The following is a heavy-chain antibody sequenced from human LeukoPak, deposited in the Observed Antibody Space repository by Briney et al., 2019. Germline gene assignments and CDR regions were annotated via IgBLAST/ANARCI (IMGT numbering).Heavy chain of an antibody. CDR1: GFTFSSYW. J-gene: IGHJ5*02. D-gene: IGHD6-19*01. Sequence: GGSLRLSCAASGFTFSSYWMSWVRQAPGKGLEYVSAISSNGGSTYYANSVKGRFTISRDNSKNTLYLQMGSLRAEDMAVYYCARLTGSGFDPWGQGTLVTVSS. V-gene: IGHV3-64*01. CDR3: ARLTGSGFDP. CDR2: ISSNGGST.